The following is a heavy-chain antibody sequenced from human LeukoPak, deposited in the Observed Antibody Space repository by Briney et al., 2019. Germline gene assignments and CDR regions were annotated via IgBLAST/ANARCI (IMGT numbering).Heavy chain of an antibody. CDR3: TTTYTAMAPDY. V-gene: IGHV3-73*01. CDR2: IRSKANSYAT. D-gene: IGHD5-18*01. CDR1: EFTFSGSA. Sequence: GGSLKLSCAASEFTFSGSAMHWVRQASGKGLEWVGRIRSKANSYATAYAASVKGRFTISRDDSKNTAYLQMNSLKTEDTAVYYCTTTYTAMAPDYWGQGTLVTVSS. J-gene: IGHJ4*02.